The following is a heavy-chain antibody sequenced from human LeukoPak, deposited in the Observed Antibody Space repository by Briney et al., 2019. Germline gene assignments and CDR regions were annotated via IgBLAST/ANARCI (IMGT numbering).Heavy chain of an antibody. D-gene: IGHD6-19*01. V-gene: IGHV1-2*02. Sequence: ASVKVSCKASGYTFTGYYMHWVRQAPGQGLEWMGWINPNSGGTNYAQKFQGRVTMTRDTSISTAYMELSRLRSDDTAVYYCARDRTRTGYGSGWYNNYWGQGTLSPSPQ. CDR3: ARDRTRTGYGSGWYNNY. CDR1: GYTFTGYY. J-gene: IGHJ4*02. CDR2: INPNSGGT.